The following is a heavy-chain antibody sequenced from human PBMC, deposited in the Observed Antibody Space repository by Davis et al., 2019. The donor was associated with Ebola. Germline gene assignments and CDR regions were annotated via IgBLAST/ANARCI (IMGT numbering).Heavy chain of an antibody. D-gene: IGHD7-27*01. V-gene: IGHV3-20*04. Sequence: GESLKISCAASGFTFDDYGMSWVRQAPGKGLEWVSGINWNGGSTGYADSVKGRFTISRDNAKNSLYLQMNSLRAEDTAVYYCARGSTGDHPSFDHWGQGTLVTVSS. J-gene: IGHJ4*02. CDR1: GFTFDDYG. CDR3: ARGSTGDHPSFDH. CDR2: INWNGGST.